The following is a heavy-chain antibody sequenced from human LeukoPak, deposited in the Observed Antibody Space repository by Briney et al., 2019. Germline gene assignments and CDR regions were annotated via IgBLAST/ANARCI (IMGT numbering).Heavy chain of an antibody. V-gene: IGHV1-18*01. CDR1: GYTFTSYG. Sequence: ASVKDSCKASGYTFTSYGISWVRPAPGQGLEWMGWISAYNGNTNYAQKLQGRVTMTTDTSTSTAYMELRSLRSDDTAVYYCARAAYYYDSSPNWFDPWGQGTLVTVSS. J-gene: IGHJ5*02. CDR3: ARAAYYYDSSPNWFDP. CDR2: ISAYNGNT. D-gene: IGHD3-22*01.